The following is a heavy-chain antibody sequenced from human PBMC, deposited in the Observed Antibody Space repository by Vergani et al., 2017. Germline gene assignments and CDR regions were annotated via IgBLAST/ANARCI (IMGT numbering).Heavy chain of an antibody. V-gene: IGHV3-7*01. Sequence: EVQLVESGGGLVQPGGSLRLSCAASGFTFSSYWMSWVRQAPGKGLEWVANIKQDGSEKYYVDSVKGRFTISRDNAKNSLYLQMNSLRAEDTAVYYCARERCSSTSCYFSAFDIWGQGTMVTVSS. D-gene: IGHD2-2*01. CDR1: GFTFSSYW. J-gene: IGHJ3*02. CDR3: ARERCSSTSCYFSAFDI. CDR2: IKQDGSEK.